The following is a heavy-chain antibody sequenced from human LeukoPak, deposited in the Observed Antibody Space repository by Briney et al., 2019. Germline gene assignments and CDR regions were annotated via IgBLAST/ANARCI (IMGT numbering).Heavy chain of an antibody. CDR1: GFTFSSYS. D-gene: IGHD6-13*01. V-gene: IGHV3-48*01. CDR2: ISSGSSTI. CDR3: ASWYLGEYSSSWYRGADYDAFDI. Sequence: GGSLRLSCAASGFTFSSYSMNWVRQAPGKGLEWVSYISSGSSTIYYADSVKGRFTISRDNAKNSLYLQMNSLRAEDTAVYYCASWYLGEYSSSWYRGADYDAFDIWGQGAMVTVSS. J-gene: IGHJ3*02.